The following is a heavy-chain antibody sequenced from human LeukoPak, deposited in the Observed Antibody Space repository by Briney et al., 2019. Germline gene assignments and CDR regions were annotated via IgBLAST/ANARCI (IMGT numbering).Heavy chain of an antibody. Sequence: GGSLRLSCAASGFTFSSYAMSWVRQAPGKGLEWVSYISTSATTIYYADSVKGRFTISRDNAKNSLYLQMNSLRAEDTALYYCARSSFGDYVNYWGQGTLVTVSS. CDR3: ARSSFGDYVNY. CDR2: ISTSATTI. V-gene: IGHV3-48*04. CDR1: GFTFSSYA. D-gene: IGHD3-10*01. J-gene: IGHJ4*02.